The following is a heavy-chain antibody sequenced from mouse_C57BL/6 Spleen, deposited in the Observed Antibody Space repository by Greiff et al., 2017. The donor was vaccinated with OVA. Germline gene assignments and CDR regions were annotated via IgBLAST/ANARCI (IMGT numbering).Heavy chain of an antibody. CDR2: ISDGGSYT. CDR1: GFTFSSYA. D-gene: IGHD1-1*01. Sequence: DVKLVESGGGLVKPGGSLKLSCAASGFTFSSYAMSWVRQTPEKRLEWVATISDGGSYTYYPDNVKGRFTISRDNAKNNLYLQMSHLKSEDTAMYYCASITTVVAGYFDYWGQGTTLTVSS. V-gene: IGHV5-4*03. J-gene: IGHJ2*01. CDR3: ASITTVVAGYFDY.